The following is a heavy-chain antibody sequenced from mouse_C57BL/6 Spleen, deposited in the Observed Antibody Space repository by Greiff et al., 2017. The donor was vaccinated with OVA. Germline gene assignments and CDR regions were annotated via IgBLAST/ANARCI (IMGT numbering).Heavy chain of an antibody. CDR1: GYTFTDYE. CDR2: IDPETGGT. CDR3: TRYGSSSAWFAY. D-gene: IGHD1-1*01. J-gene: IGHJ3*01. Sequence: VKLQESGAELVRPGASVTLSCKASGYTFTDYEMHWVKQTPVHGLEWIGAIDPETGGTAYNQKFKGKAILTADKSSSTAYMELRSLTSEGSAVYYCTRYGSSSAWFAYWGQGTLVTVSA. V-gene: IGHV1-15*01.